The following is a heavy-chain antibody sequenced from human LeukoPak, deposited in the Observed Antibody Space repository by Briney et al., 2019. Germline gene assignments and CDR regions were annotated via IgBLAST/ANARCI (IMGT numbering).Heavy chain of an antibody. CDR3: ANEGPLTGFRPFDY. D-gene: IGHD3-9*01. CDR1: AGFVSNSNYY. CDR2: IYYSGST. J-gene: IGHJ4*02. V-gene: IGHV4-39*07. Sequence: SETLSLTCTVSAGFVSNSNYYWGWIRQPPGKGLEWIGSIYYSGSTYYNPSLESRVTISVDTSKNQFSLKLSSVTAADTAVYYCANEGPLTGFRPFDYWGQGTLVTVSS.